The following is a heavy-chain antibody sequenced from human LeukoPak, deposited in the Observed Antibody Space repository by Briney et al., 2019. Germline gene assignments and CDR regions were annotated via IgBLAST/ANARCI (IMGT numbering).Heavy chain of an antibody. CDR1: GFTFSSYS. CDR3: ARGTGYSGYDWEFDY. CDR2: ISSSSSYI. D-gene: IGHD5-12*01. Sequence: GGSLRLSCAASGFTFSSYSMNWVRQAPGKRLEWVSSISSSSSYIYYADSVKGRFTISRDNAKNSLYLQMNSLRAEDTAVYYCARGTGYSGYDWEFDYWGQGTLVTVSS. J-gene: IGHJ4*02. V-gene: IGHV3-21*01.